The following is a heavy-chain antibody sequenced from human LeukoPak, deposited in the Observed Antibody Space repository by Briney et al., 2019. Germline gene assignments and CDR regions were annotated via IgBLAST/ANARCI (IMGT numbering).Heavy chain of an antibody. J-gene: IGHJ5*02. V-gene: IGHV3-30-3*01. CDR1: GFTFSSYA. D-gene: IGHD5-12*01. CDR3: AGENGYNYVP. CDR2: ISYDGSNK. Sequence: GGSLRLSCAASGFTFSSYAMHWVRQAPGKGLEWVAVISYDGSNKYYADSVKGRFTISRDNAKNSLYLQMNSLRAEDTAVYYCAGENGYNYVPWGQGTLVTVSS.